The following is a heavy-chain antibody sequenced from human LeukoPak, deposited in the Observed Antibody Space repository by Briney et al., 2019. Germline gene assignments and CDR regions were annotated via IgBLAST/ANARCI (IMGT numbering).Heavy chain of an antibody. D-gene: IGHD2-15*01. Sequence: ASVTVSCKASGYTFTGYYMHWVRQAPGQGLEWMGWINPNSGGTNYAQKFQGRVTMTRDTSISTAYMELSRLRSDDTAVYYCARGCSGGSCYQLSEFDYWGQGTLVTVSS. CDR1: GYTFTGYY. J-gene: IGHJ4*02. V-gene: IGHV1-2*02. CDR3: ARGCSGGSCYQLSEFDY. CDR2: INPNSGGT.